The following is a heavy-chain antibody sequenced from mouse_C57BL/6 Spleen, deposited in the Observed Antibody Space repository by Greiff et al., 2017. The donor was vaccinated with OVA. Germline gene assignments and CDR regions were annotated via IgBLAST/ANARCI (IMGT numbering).Heavy chain of an antibody. D-gene: IGHD2-2*01. Sequence: EVMLVESGGGLVKPGGSLKLSCAASGFTFSSYAMSWVRQTPEKRLEWVATISDGGSYTYYPDNVKGRFTISRDNAKNNLYLQMSHLKSEDTAMYYCARGYGYDSLYAMDYWGQGTSVTVSS. CDR3: ARGYGYDSLYAMDY. CDR2: ISDGGSYT. V-gene: IGHV5-4*03. J-gene: IGHJ4*01. CDR1: GFTFSSYA.